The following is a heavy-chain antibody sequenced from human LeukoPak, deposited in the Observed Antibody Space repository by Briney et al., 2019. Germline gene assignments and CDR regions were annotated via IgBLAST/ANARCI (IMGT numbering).Heavy chain of an antibody. D-gene: IGHD3-10*01. V-gene: IGHV7-4-1*02. Sequence: ASVKVSCKASGYPFSAHFLNWVRQAPGQGLEWMGNIDTTTGNPRYAQDFTGRFVFSLDTSVSAAYLQITSLKADDTAAYYCVRGTPTPGMDYWGQGTQVTVSS. CDR3: VRGTPTPGMDY. J-gene: IGHJ4*02. CDR2: IDTTTGNP. CDR1: GYPFSAHF.